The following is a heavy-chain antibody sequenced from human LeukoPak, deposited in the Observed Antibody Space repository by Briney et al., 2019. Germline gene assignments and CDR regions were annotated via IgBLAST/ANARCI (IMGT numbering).Heavy chain of an antibody. CDR1: GGSISSGSYY. D-gene: IGHD1-14*01. CDR3: ARALSAEETRYRANGFGY. V-gene: IGHV4-61*02. CDR2: IYTSGST. Sequence: SQTLSLTCTVSGGSISSGSYYWSWIRQPAGKGLEWIGRIYTSGSTNYNSSLKSRVTISVDTSKNQFSLKLSSVTAADTAVYYCARALSAEETRYRANGFGYWGQGTLVTVSS. J-gene: IGHJ4*02.